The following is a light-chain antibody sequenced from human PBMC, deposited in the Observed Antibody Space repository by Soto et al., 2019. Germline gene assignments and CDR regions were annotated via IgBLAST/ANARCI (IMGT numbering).Light chain of an antibody. Sequence: QLVLTQPPSASASLGASVTLTCTLSSGYSNYKVDWYQQRPGKGPRFVMRVGTGGIVGSKGDGIPERLSVLGSGLNRYLTIKNIQEEDESDYHCGADHGSGSNFVVVFGGGTKLTVL. CDR3: GADHGSGSNFVVV. V-gene: IGLV9-49*01. J-gene: IGLJ2*01. CDR1: SGYSNYK. CDR2: VGTGGIVG.